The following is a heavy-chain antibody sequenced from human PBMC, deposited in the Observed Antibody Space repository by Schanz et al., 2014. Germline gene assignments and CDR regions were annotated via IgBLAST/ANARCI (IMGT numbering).Heavy chain of an antibody. J-gene: IGHJ4*02. CDR1: GFTFSAYG. D-gene: IGHD3-10*02. V-gene: IGHV3-33*01. Sequence: QVQLVESGGGVVQPWRSLRLSCAASGFTFSAYGMHWVRQAPGKGLEWVAVIWFDGNNKFYADSVKGRFTISRDNSKNTLYLQMNSLRAEDTAVYYCARLWSGAGTHFDYWGQGTLVTVSS. CDR3: ARLWSGAGTHFDY. CDR2: IWFDGNNK.